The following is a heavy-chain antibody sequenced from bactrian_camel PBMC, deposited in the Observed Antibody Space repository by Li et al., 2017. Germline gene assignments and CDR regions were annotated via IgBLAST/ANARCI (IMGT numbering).Heavy chain of an antibody. D-gene: IGHD2*01. V-gene: IGHV3S6*01. Sequence: HVQLVESGGGSVQAGGSLRLSCRASGYTASTYCMAWFRQAPGKEREGVGARYSEDRISFTRYGDSAKGRFTLSKDNAKNTLYLQMDDLKPEDTAMYYCAAEIQSSGLCRVWLLGDFGYRGRGTQVTVS. CDR2: RYSEDRISFT. J-gene: IGHJ6*01. CDR1: GYTASTYC. CDR3: AAEIQSSGLCRVWLLGDFGY.